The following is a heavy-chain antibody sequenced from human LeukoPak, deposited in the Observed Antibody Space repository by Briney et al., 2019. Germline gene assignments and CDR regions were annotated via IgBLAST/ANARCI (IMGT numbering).Heavy chain of an antibody. D-gene: IGHD4-17*01. CDR1: GGSISSYY. CDR3: ARHEREDYADYYYGMDV. J-gene: IGHJ6*02. Sequence: SETLSLTCTVSGGSISSYYWSWIRQPPGKGLEWIGYIYYSGSASYNPSLKSRVTISVDTSKNQFSLKLSSVTAADTAVYYCARHEREDYADYYYGMDVWGQGTTVTVSS. CDR2: IYYSGSA. V-gene: IGHV4-59*08.